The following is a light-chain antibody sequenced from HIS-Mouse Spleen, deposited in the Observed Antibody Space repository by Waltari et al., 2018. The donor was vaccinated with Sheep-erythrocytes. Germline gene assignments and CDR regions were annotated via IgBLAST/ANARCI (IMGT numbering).Light chain of an antibody. CDR3: SSYTSSSTWV. V-gene: IGLV2-14*01. Sequence: QSALTQPASVSGSPGQSITISCTGTSRDVGGYNYVSWYQQHPGTAPKLMIYEVSNRPSGVSNRFSGSKSGNTASLTISGLQAEDEADYYCSSYTSSSTWVFGGGTKLTVL. CDR2: EVS. CDR1: SRDVGGYNY. J-gene: IGLJ3*02.